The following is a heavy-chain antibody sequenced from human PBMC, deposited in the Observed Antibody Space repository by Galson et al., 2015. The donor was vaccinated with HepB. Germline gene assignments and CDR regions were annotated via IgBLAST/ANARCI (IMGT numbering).Heavy chain of an antibody. J-gene: IGHJ4*02. V-gene: IGHV1-69*06. Sequence: SVKVSCKASGGTFSSYAISWVRQAPGQGLEWMGGIIPIFGTANYAQKFQGRVTITADKSTSTAYMELSSLRSEDTAVYYCARGLRYNWNYFECGEWGQGTLVTVSS. CDR1: GGTFSSYA. CDR3: ARGLRYNWNYFECGE. CDR2: IIPIFGTA. D-gene: IGHD1-7*01.